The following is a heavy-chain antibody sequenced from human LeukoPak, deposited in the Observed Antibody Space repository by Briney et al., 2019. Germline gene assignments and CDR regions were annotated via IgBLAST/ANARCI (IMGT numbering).Heavy chain of an antibody. CDR3: AKMGSSWYSGNY. Sequence: WETLSLTCTVSGGSMTNYYWSWIRQPAGKGLEWIGRIFSSGNINYNPSLKSRVTMSIDTSKNQFSLKLNSVTAADTAVYYCAKMGSSWYSGNYWGQGTLVTVSS. CDR2: IFSSGNI. V-gene: IGHV4-4*07. D-gene: IGHD6-13*01. CDR1: GGSMTNYY. J-gene: IGHJ4*02.